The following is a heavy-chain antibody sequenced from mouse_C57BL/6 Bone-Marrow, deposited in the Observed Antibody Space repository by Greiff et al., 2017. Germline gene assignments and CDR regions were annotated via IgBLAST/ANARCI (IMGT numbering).Heavy chain of an antibody. CDR3: ASTMVTNYYAMDY. J-gene: IGHJ4*01. Sequence: QVQLKQPGAELVKPGASVKMSCKASGYTFTSYWITWVKQRPGQGLEWIGDIYPGSGSTNYNEKFKSKATLTVDTSSSTAYMQLSSLTSEDSAVYYCASTMVTNYYAMDYWGQGTSVTVSS. CDR2: IYPGSGST. CDR1: GYTFTSYW. V-gene: IGHV1-55*01. D-gene: IGHD2-2*01.